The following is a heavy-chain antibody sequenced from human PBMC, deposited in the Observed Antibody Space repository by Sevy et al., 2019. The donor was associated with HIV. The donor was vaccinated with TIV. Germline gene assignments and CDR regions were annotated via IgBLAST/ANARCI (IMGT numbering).Heavy chain of an antibody. D-gene: IGHD2-8*01. CDR1: GYAFSNYG. V-gene: IGHV1-18*01. CDR3: AVERGKYGASRFDY. CDR2: ISGFNGNK. Sequence: ASVKVSCKTSGYAFSNYGIVWVRQAPGQGLEWLGWISGFNGNKHYAEKFQDRVSMTIDTATEIFYRDLRSLTSDDTGVYYCAVERGKYGASRFDYWGQGTLVTVSS. J-gene: IGHJ4*02.